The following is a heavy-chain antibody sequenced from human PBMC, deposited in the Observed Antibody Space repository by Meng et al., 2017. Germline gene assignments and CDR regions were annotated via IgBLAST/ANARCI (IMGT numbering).Heavy chain of an antibody. J-gene: IGHJ6*02. D-gene: IGHD4-17*01. CDR3: ARDVITVTHYYYYYGMDV. V-gene: IGHV3-30*04. CDR1: GFTFSSYA. Sequence: GGSLRLSCAASGFTFSSYAMHWVRQAPGKGLEWVAVISYDGSNKYYADTVKGRFTNSRDNSKNTLYLQMNSLRAEDTAVYYWARDVITVTHYYYYYGMDVWGQGTTVTVSS. CDR2: ISYDGSNK.